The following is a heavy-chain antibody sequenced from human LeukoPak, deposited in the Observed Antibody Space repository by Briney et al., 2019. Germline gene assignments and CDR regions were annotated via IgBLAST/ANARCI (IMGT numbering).Heavy chain of an antibody. CDR2: ISWNSGSI. Sequence: GRSLRLSCAASGFTFDDYAMHWVRQAPGKGLEWASGISWNSGSIGYADSVKGRFTISRDNAKNSLYLQMNSLRAEDTALYYCAKDMAVATSGPFDYWGQGTLVTVSS. V-gene: IGHV3-9*01. J-gene: IGHJ4*02. CDR1: GFTFDDYA. D-gene: IGHD5-12*01. CDR3: AKDMAVATSGPFDY.